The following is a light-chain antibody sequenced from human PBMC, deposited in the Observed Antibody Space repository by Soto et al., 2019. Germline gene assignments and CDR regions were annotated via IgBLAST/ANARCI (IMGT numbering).Light chain of an antibody. CDR1: SSDVGGYNY. CDR3: LSYADTAYV. Sequence: QSVLTQPPSASGSPGQSVTISCAGTSSDVGGYNYVSWYQQYPGKVPKLMIYEVSERPSGVPDRFSSSKSGNTAFLTVSGLQAEDEADYYCLSYADTAYVFGTGTKVTVL. V-gene: IGLV2-8*01. CDR2: EVS. J-gene: IGLJ1*01.